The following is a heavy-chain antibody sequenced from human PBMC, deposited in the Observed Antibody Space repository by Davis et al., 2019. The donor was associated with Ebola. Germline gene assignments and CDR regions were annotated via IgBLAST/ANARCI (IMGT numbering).Heavy chain of an antibody. J-gene: IGHJ4*02. D-gene: IGHD1-1*01. V-gene: IGHV1-18*04. CDR3: ARAQCPTTSDH. CDR1: GYTFTSYG. CDR2: INPHNGNT. Sequence: ASVQVSCKASGYTFTSYGITWVRQAPGQGLEWMGWINPHNGNTNYAQNVQGRVTLTTDTSTTTAYMEVGSLRSDDTAVYFCARAQCPTTSDHWGQGTLVTVSS.